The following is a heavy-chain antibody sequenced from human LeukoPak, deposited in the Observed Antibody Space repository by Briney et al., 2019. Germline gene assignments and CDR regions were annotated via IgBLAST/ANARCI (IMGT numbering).Heavy chain of an antibody. CDR1: GFIFNNYA. V-gene: IGHV3-30-3*01. CDR2: IPYDGNNK. CDR3: ARGDGSGSWRIDY. Sequence: PGGSLRLSCAASGFIFNNYAMHWVRHVPGRGLDWLAVIPYDGNNKYYADSVNGRFTISRDNSKNTLYLQMDSLRPEDTAVYYCARGDGSGSWRIDYWGQGTLVIVSS. D-gene: IGHD3-10*01. J-gene: IGHJ4*02.